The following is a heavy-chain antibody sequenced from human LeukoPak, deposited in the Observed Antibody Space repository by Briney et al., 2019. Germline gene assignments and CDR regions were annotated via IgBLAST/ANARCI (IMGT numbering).Heavy chain of an antibody. Sequence: GGSQRLSCAASGFTFSNYAMHWVRQAPGKGLEWVAVISYDGSNKYYADSVKGRFTISRDNSKNTLYLQMNSLRAEDTAVYYCARGGRWIQLWLDYWGQGTLVTVSS. CDR3: ARGGRWIQLWLDY. D-gene: IGHD5-18*01. CDR2: ISYDGSNK. V-gene: IGHV3-30-3*01. J-gene: IGHJ4*02. CDR1: GFTFSNYA.